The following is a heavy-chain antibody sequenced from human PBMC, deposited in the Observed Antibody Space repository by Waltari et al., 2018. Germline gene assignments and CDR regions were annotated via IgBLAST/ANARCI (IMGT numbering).Heavy chain of an antibody. Sequence: QVQLVQSGAEVKKPGASVKGSCRAAGYTFSSYYMHGGRRAPGTGLEWMGRINPNSGGTNYAQKFQGRVTMTRDTSISTAYMELSRLRSDDTAVYYCARLPYYDSSGYPGDFDYWGQGTLVTVSS. D-gene: IGHD3-22*01. CDR2: INPNSGGT. J-gene: IGHJ4*02. CDR3: ARLPYYDSSGYPGDFDY. CDR1: GYTFSSYY. V-gene: IGHV1-2*06.